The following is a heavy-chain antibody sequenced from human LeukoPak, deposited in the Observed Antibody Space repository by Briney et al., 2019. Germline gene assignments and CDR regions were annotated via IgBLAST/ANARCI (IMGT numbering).Heavy chain of an antibody. CDR3: ARDSIFGHFDP. CDR1: GGSISSGDYY. CDR2: IYYSGST. Sequence: SETLSLTCTVSGGSISSGDYYWGWIRQPPGKGLEWIGYIYYSGSTYYNPSLKSRVTISVDTSKNQFSLKLSSVTAADTAVYYCARDSIFGHFDPWGQGTLVTVSS. D-gene: IGHD3-3*01. J-gene: IGHJ5*02. V-gene: IGHV4-30-4*08.